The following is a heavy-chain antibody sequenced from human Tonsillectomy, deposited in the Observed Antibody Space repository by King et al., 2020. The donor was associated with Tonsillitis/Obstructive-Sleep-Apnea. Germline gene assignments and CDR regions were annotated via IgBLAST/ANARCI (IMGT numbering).Heavy chain of an antibody. V-gene: IGHV3-30*18. CDR2: ISYDASNK. Sequence: VQLVESGGGVVQPGRSLRLSCAASGFTFSGSGMHWVRQAPGKGLEWVAVISYDASNKYYADSVGGRFTISRDNSKTTLYLQMKSLRAEDTAVYYYAKDLGGGWALDYGGQGTLVTVSP. J-gene: IGHJ4*02. CDR1: GFTFSGSG. D-gene: IGHD6-19*01. CDR3: AKDLGGGWALDY.